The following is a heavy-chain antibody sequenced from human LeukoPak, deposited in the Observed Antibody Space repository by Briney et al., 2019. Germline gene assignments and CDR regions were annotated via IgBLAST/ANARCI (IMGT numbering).Heavy chain of an antibody. J-gene: IGHJ4*02. CDR2: IYHSGST. D-gene: IGHD6-13*01. CDR1: GYSISSGYY. Sequence: SETLSLTCAVSGYSISSGYYWGWIRQPPGKGLEWIGSIYHSGSTYYNPSLKSRVTISVDTSKNQFSLKLSSATAADTAVYYCARVSYSMGEIDYWGQGTLVTVSS. V-gene: IGHV4-38-2*01. CDR3: ARVSYSMGEIDY.